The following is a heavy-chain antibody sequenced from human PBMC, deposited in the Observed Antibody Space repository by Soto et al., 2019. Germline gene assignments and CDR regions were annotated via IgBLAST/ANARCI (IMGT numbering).Heavy chain of an antibody. CDR2: INPSGGST. CDR1: GYTFTSYY. CDR3: ARTQAGGYYDSSGYYP. V-gene: IGHV1-46*01. Sequence: SVKVSCKASGYTFTSYYMHWVRQAPGQGLEWMGIINPSGGSTSYAQKFQGRVTMTRDTSTSTVYMELSSLRSEDTAVYYCARTQAGGYYDSSGYYPWGQGTLVTVSS. J-gene: IGHJ5*02. D-gene: IGHD3-22*01.